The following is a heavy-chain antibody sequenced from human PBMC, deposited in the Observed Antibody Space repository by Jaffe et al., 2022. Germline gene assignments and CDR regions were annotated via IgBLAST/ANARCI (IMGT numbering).Heavy chain of an antibody. CDR1: GYTFTSYD. Sequence: QVQLVQSGAEVKKPGASVKVSCKASGYTFTSYDINWVRQATGQGLEWMGWMNPNSGNTGYAQKFQGRVTMTRNTSISTAYMELSSLRSEDTAVYYCARGEYCSSTSCYTWNYYYYMDVWGKGTTVTVSS. CDR3: ARGEYCSSTSCYTWNYYYYMDV. CDR2: MNPNSGNT. D-gene: IGHD2-2*02. V-gene: IGHV1-8*01. J-gene: IGHJ6*03.